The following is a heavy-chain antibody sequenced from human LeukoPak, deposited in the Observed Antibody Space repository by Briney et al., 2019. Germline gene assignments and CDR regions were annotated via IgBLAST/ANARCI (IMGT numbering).Heavy chain of an antibody. D-gene: IGHD2-2*01. V-gene: IGHV3-23*01. Sequence: GGSLRLSCAASGFTFSSYAMSWVRQAPGKGLEWVSAISGSGGSAYYADSVKGRFTISRDNSKNTLYLQMNSLRAEDTAVYYCAKNSIVVVPAATGDDSWFDPWGQGTLVTVSS. CDR2: ISGSGGSA. J-gene: IGHJ5*02. CDR3: AKNSIVVVPAATGDDSWFDP. CDR1: GFTFSSYA.